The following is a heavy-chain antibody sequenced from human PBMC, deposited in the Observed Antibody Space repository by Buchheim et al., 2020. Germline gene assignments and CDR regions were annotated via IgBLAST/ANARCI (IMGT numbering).Heavy chain of an antibody. CDR1: GGSISSGSYY. CDR2: IYTSGST. Sequence: QVQLQESGPGLVKPSQTLSLTCTVSGGSISSGSYYWSWIRQPAGKGLEWIGRIYTSGSTNYNPSLKSRFTISADTSKNQFSLKLSSVTAADTAVYYCARGAVASYYGMDVWGQGTT. J-gene: IGHJ6*02. D-gene: IGHD6-19*01. V-gene: IGHV4-61*02. CDR3: ARGAVASYYGMDV.